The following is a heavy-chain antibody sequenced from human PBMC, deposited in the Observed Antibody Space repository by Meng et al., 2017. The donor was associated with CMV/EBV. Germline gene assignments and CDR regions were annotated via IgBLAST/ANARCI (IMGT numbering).Heavy chain of an antibody. Sequence: ASVKVSCKASGYTFTGYYIHWVRQAPGQGLEWMGWINPNSGGTNYAQKFQGRVTMTRDTSISTAYMELSRLRSDDTAVYYCAREPPGYSYGSARYYYYGMDVWGQGTTVTVSS. CDR3: AREPPGYSYGSARYYYYGMDV. CDR2: INPNSGGT. J-gene: IGHJ6*02. V-gene: IGHV1-2*02. D-gene: IGHD5-18*01. CDR1: GYTFTGYY.